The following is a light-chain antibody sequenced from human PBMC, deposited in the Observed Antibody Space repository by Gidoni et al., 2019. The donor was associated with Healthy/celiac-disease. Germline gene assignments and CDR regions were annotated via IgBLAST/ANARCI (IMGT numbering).Light chain of an antibody. V-gene: IGKV3-20*01. J-gene: IGKJ2*01. CDR1: QSVSSSY. Sequence: DIVLTQSPGTLSLSPGERATLSCRASQSVSSSYLAWYQQNPGQAPRLLIYGASSRATGIPDRFSGSGSGTDFTLTISRLEPEDFAVYYWQQYGSSYTFGQGTKLEIK. CDR3: QQYGSSYT. CDR2: GAS.